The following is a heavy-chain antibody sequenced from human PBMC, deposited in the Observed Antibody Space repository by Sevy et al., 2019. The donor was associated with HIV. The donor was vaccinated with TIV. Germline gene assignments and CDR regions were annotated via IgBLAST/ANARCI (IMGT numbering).Heavy chain of an antibody. CDR2: ISQTYDGSKK. V-gene: IGHV3-30-3*01. J-gene: IGHJ4*02. CDR1: GFTFGSYT. CDR3: ARDNSDYFFFDY. Sequence: GGSLRLSCAASGFTFGSYTLHWVRQAPGKGLEWVALISQTYDGSKKYYIDSVQGRFTISRDNSKNTLYLQMDSLRPEDTAVYYCARDNSDYFFFDYWGQGTLVTVS. D-gene: IGHD3-16*01.